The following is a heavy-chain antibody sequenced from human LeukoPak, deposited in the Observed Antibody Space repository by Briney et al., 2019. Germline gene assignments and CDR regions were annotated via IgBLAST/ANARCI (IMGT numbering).Heavy chain of an antibody. D-gene: IGHD4-17*01. CDR1: GYTFTHYI. CDR2: ISAYNNYT. CDR3: AREGADDHGRLLWFDP. V-gene: IGHV1-18*01. J-gene: IGHJ5*02. Sequence: ASVKVSCKASGYTFTHYIINWVRQAPGQGLEWMGKISAYNNYTTYAQKFQGRIAMTTDTSTNTAYMDLRSLRSDDTAFYYCAREGADDHGRLLWFDPWGQGTLVTVSS.